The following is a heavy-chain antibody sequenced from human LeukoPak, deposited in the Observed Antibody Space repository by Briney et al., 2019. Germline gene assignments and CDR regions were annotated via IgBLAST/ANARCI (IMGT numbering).Heavy chain of an antibody. CDR3: AKGLVSIWSGYYGYYYYGMDV. CDR2: ISGSGGST. Sequence: PGGSLRLSCAASGFTFSSYAMSWVRQAPGKGLEWVSAISGSGGSTYYADSVKGRFTISRDNSKNTLYLQMNSLRAEDTAVYYCAKGLVSIWSGYYGYYYYGMDVWGQGTTVTVSS. CDR1: GFTFSSYA. V-gene: IGHV3-23*01. J-gene: IGHJ6*02. D-gene: IGHD3-3*01.